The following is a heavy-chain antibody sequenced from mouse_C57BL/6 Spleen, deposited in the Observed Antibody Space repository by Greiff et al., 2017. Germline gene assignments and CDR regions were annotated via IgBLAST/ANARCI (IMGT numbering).Heavy chain of an antibody. CDR3: ARGGLITTVVADWYFDV. CDR1: GFTFSSYG. Sequence: EVMLVESGGDLVKPGGSLKLSCAASGFTFSSYGMSWVRQPPDKRLEWVATISSGGSYTYYPDSVKGRFTISRDNAMHTLYLQMSSLKSEDTAMYYCARGGLITTVVADWYFDVWGTGTTVTVSS. CDR2: ISSGGSYT. V-gene: IGHV5-6*01. D-gene: IGHD1-1*01. J-gene: IGHJ1*03.